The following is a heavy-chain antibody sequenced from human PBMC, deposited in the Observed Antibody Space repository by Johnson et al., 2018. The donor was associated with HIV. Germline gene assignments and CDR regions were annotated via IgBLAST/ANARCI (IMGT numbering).Heavy chain of an antibody. CDR3: TTGFAAFDI. CDR1: GFTFSDYY. V-gene: IGHV3-15*01. CDR2: VKSISDGGTA. J-gene: IGHJ3*02. Sequence: VQLVESGGGLVKPGGSLRLSCAASGFTFSDYYMSWIRQAPGKGLEWVGRVKSISDGGTADYAAPVRGRFTISRDTSENTLYLQMNSLKTEDTALYYCTTGFAAFDIWGQGTMVTVSS.